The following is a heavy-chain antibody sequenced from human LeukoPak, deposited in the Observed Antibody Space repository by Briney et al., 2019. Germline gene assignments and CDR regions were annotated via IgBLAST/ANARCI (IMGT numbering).Heavy chain of an antibody. V-gene: IGHV4-61*09. D-gene: IGHD2-21*01. CDR1: GGSISSGSYY. Sequence: PSETLSLTCTVSGGSISSGSYYWSWIRQPAGKRLEWIGHIYRSGSTNYNPSLKSRVTISVDTSKNQFSLKLSSVTAADTAVYYCARVTYSVFDYWGQGTLVTVSS. J-gene: IGHJ4*02. CDR3: ARVTYSVFDY. CDR2: IYRSGST.